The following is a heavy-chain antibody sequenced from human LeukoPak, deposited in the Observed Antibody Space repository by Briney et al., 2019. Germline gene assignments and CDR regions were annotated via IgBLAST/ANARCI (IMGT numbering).Heavy chain of an antibody. V-gene: IGHV3-30*04. CDR1: GFTFSSYA. Sequence: GGSLRLSCAASGFTFSSYAMHWVRQAPGKGLEWVAVISYDGSNKYYADSVKGRFTISRDNSKNTLYLQMNSLRAEDTAVYYCARAWGGGDVAFDIWGQGTMVTVSS. J-gene: IGHJ3*02. CDR3: ARAWGGGDVAFDI. CDR2: ISYDGSNK. D-gene: IGHD2-21*02.